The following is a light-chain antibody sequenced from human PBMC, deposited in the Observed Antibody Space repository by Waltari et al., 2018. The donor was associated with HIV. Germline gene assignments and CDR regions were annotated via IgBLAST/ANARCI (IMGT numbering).Light chain of an antibody. J-gene: IGKJ5*01. V-gene: IGKV4-1*01. CDR3: QQYYSTPT. CDR1: ESVLSPSNNVNY. CDR2: EAS. Sequence: IVLTQSPETLSVSLGERAAIQCQSEESVLSPSNNVNYFAWYQQRPGLPPTLLFSEASSRSSGVPARFTASGSRTDFTLTIDDLQADDVAVYFCQQYYSTPTFGRGTQLV.